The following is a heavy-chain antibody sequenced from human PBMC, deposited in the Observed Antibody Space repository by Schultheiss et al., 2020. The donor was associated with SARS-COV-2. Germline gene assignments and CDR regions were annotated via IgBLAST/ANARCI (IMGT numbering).Heavy chain of an antibody. V-gene: IGHV4-59*08. CDR2: IYYSGST. CDR1: GGSISSYY. CDR3: AKTVSDTATPGY. Sequence: SETLSLTCTISGGSISSYYWSWIRQPPGKGLEWIGYIYYSGSTNYNPSLKSRVTISVDTSKNQFSLKLSSVTAADTAVYYCAKTVSDTATPGYWGQGTLVTVSS. J-gene: IGHJ4*02. D-gene: IGHD5-18*01.